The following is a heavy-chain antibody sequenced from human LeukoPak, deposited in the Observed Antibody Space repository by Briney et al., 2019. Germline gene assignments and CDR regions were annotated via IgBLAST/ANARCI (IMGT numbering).Heavy chain of an antibody. CDR1: GFTFGDYA. CDR3: TRDRLFLGGYSYGLDY. J-gene: IGHJ4*02. Sequence: GGSLRLSCTASGFTFGDYAMSWFRQAPGKGLEWVGFIRSKAYGGTTEYAASVKGRFTISGDDSKSIAYLQMNSLKTEDTAVYYCTRDRLFLGGYSYGLDYWGQGALVTVSS. D-gene: IGHD5-18*01. V-gene: IGHV3-49*03. CDR2: IRSKAYGGTT.